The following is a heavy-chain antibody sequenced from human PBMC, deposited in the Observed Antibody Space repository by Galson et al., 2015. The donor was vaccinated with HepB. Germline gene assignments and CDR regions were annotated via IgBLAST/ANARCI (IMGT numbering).Heavy chain of an antibody. CDR3: ARGERYSSSWYGDYYYGMDV. Sequence: SVKVSCKASGYTFTSYGISWVRQAPGQGLEWMGWISAYNGNTNYAQKLQGRVTMTTDTSTSTAYMELRSLRSDDTAVYYCARGERYSSSWYGDYYYGMDVWGQGTTVTVSS. V-gene: IGHV1-18*04. CDR2: ISAYNGNT. CDR1: GYTFTSYG. D-gene: IGHD6-13*01. J-gene: IGHJ6*02.